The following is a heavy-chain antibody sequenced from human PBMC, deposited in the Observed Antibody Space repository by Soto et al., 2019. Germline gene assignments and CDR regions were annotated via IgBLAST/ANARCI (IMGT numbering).Heavy chain of an antibody. Sequence: QVQLQESGPGLVKPSQTLSLTCTVSGGSVSSGDYYWRWIRQPPGQGLEWIGDIYYSGSTYYNPSLRSRVTISVHTSKNQFSLKLSSVTAADTAVYYCAREDFRAVTPDYWGQGTLVTVSS. CDR2: IYYSGST. CDR3: AREDFRAVTPDY. J-gene: IGHJ4*02. CDR1: GGSVSSGDYY. V-gene: IGHV4-30-4*01. D-gene: IGHD4-17*01.